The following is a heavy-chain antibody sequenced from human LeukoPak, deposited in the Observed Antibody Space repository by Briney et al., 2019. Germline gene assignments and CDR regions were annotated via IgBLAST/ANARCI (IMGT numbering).Heavy chain of an antibody. Sequence: GGSLRLSCVASGFTFSSYGMNWVRQAPGKGLQWVSSIANTGGNTYYADSVRGRFTISRDNSKNTLYLQMNSLRDEDTAVYYCAKEGIGAAGRRFDCWGQGTPVTVSS. CDR3: AKEGIGAAGRRFDC. V-gene: IGHV3-23*01. J-gene: IGHJ4*02. CDR1: GFTFSSYG. D-gene: IGHD6-13*01. CDR2: IANTGGNT.